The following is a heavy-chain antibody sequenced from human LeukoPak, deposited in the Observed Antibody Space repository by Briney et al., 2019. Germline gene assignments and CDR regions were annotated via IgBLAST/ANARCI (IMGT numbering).Heavy chain of an antibody. Sequence: GGSLRLSCVGSGFTFSSYAMHWVRQAPGKGLEWVALISFDGSVKYFADSVTGRFTTSRDNSMNTLYLQMSSLRLEDTAVYYCGKESASSGWNWIDAWGQGSLVTVSS. D-gene: IGHD6-19*01. CDR1: GFTFSSYA. CDR3: GKESASSGWNWIDA. CDR2: ISFDGSVK. J-gene: IGHJ5*02. V-gene: IGHV3-30*18.